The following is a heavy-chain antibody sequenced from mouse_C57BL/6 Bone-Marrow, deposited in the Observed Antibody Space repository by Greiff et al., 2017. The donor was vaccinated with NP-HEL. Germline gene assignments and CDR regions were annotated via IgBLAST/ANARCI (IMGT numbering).Heavy chain of an antibody. J-gene: IGHJ2*01. V-gene: IGHV1-26*01. CDR1: GYTFTDYY. CDR3: ARGGAYDYYGGVYFGY. D-gene: IGHD1-1*01. CDR2: INPNNGGT. Sequence: VQLQQSGPELVKPGASVKISCKASGYTFTDYYMNWVKQSHGKSLEWIGDINPNNGGTSYNQKFKGKATLTVDKSSSTAYMELRSLTSEDSAVYYCARGGAYDYYGGVYFGYWGQGTTLTVSS.